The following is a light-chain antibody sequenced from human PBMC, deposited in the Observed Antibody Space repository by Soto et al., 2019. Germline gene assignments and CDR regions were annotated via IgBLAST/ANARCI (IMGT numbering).Light chain of an antibody. Sequence: EIVLTQSPGTLSLSPGEGATLSCRASQSVSSSFLAWYQQKPGQAPRLLIYVASTLQSGVPSRFGGSGSGTDFTLTVSSLQPEDFATYYCQQLFMYPPTFGPGTKVDIK. CDR2: VAS. CDR3: QQLFMYPPT. J-gene: IGKJ3*01. V-gene: IGKV3-20*02. CDR1: QSVSSSF.